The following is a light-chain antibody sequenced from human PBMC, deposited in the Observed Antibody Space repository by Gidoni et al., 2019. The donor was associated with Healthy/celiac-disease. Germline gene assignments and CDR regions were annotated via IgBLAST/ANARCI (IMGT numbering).Light chain of an antibody. CDR1: QGIRND. CDR2: GAS. J-gene: IGKJ2*01. Sequence: AIQITQSPSSLSASVGDRVTITCRASQGIRNDLGWYQQKPGKAPKLLIYGASSLQSGVTSRFSGSGSGTDFTLTISSLQPEDFATYYCLQDYNYPYTFGQGTKLEIK. V-gene: IGKV1-6*01. CDR3: LQDYNYPYT.